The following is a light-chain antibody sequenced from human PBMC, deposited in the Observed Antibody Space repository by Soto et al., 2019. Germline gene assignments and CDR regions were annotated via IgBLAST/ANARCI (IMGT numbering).Light chain of an antibody. CDR2: GAS. CDR3: QQLNTYSS. J-gene: IGKJ4*01. Sequence: ETVKMQSPATLYVSPGERATLSFRASQSVSSNLAWYQQKPGQAPRLLIYGASSLHSGVPSRFSGSGSGTEFTLTISSLQPEDFATYFCQQLNTYSSFGGRTKVVI. V-gene: IGKV3D-15*02. CDR1: QSVSSN.